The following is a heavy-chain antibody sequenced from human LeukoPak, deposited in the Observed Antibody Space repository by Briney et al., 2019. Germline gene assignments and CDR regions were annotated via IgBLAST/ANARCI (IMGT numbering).Heavy chain of an antibody. CDR1: GITFSSFA. V-gene: IGHV3-23*01. CDR2: MTRDGTT. D-gene: IGHD3-22*01. Sequence: GGSLRLSCAASGITFSSFAMTWVRQVPGKGLEWVSAMTRDGTTSYADSVKGRFTISRDNSNHTLFLQMNNLRAEDTAVYYCAKDGYYYDNSGYPTGHWGQGTLVSVSS. J-gene: IGHJ4*02. CDR3: AKDGYYYDNSGYPTGH.